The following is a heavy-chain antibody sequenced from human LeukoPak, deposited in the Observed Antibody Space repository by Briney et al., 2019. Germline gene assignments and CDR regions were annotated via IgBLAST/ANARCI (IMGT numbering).Heavy chain of an antibody. D-gene: IGHD3-22*01. CDR2: INPSGGST. J-gene: IGHJ4*02. CDR1: GYTFTSYY. V-gene: IGHV1-46*01. CDR3: ARDQGYYYDSSGYYVFYY. Sequence: GASVKVSCKASGYTFTSYYMHWVRRAPGQGLEWMGIINPSGGSTSYAQKFQGRVTMTRDTSTSTVYMELSSLRSEDTAVYYCARDQGYYYDSSGYYVFYYWGQGTLVTVSS.